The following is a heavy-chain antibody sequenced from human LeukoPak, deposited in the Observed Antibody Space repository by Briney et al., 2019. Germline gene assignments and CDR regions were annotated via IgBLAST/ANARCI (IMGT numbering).Heavy chain of an antibody. CDR3: AKDLALAGTGGGFDV. Sequence: PGGSLRLSCAASGFTFTTYAINWVRQAPGKGPEWVSGISGGGDKTYYADSVNGRFTSSRDNSKNTVSLQMSSLRAEDTALYYCAKDLALAGTGGGFDVWGQGTRVAVSS. CDR2: ISGGGDKT. J-gene: IGHJ3*01. CDR1: GFTFTTYA. V-gene: IGHV3-23*01. D-gene: IGHD6-19*01.